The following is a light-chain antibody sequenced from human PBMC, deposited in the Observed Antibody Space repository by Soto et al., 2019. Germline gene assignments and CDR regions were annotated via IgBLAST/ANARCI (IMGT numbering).Light chain of an antibody. CDR2: EVI. V-gene: IGLV2-14*01. CDR3: SSYTTRDNLV. J-gene: IGLJ1*01. Sequence: QSVLTQPASVSGSPGQSITISCTGTTSDVGGYNYVSWYQQYPGKAPKLIISEVINRPSGVSDRFPGSKSGYTASLTISGLQPEDEADYYCSSYTTRDNLVFGAGTKVTVL. CDR1: TSDVGGYNY.